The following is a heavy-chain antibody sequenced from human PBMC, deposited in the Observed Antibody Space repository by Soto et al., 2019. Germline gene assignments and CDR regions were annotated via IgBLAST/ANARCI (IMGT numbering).Heavy chain of an antibody. D-gene: IGHD2-2*01. V-gene: IGHV3-7*01. Sequence: PGGSLRLSCAASGFTFSSYWMSWVRRAPGKGLEWVANIKQDGSEKYYVDSVKGRFTISRDNAKNSLYLQMNSLRAEDTAVYYCARDGPDIVVVPEGPDEYFQHWGQGTLVTVSS. J-gene: IGHJ1*01. CDR3: ARDGPDIVVVPEGPDEYFQH. CDR1: GFTFSSYW. CDR2: IKQDGSEK.